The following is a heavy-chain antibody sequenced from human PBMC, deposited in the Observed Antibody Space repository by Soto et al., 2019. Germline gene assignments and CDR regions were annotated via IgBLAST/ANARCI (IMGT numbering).Heavy chain of an antibody. Sequence: QVQLQESGPGLVKPSQTLSLTCTVSGGSISSGGYYWSWIRQHPGKGLEWIGYIYYSGSTYHNPSLKCRVTISVDTSKNQFSLKLRSVTAADTAVSYCALSSGYADWFDPWGQGTLVTVSS. D-gene: IGHD3-22*01. CDR2: IYYSGST. CDR3: ALSSGYADWFDP. CDR1: GGSISSGGYY. V-gene: IGHV4-31*03. J-gene: IGHJ5*02.